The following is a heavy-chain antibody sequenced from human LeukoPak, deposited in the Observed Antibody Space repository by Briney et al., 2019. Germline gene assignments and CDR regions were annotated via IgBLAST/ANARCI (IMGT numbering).Heavy chain of an antibody. CDR1: GFTFDDYG. D-gene: IGHD5-18*01. CDR2: INWNGGST. Sequence: RSGGSLRLSCAASGFTFDDYGMSWVRQAPGKGLEWVSGINWNGGSTGYADSVKGRFTISRDNAKNSLYLQMNSLRAEDTALYYCARDRAPWSRRGYSYGYGGDAFDIWGQGTMVTVSS. V-gene: IGHV3-20*04. CDR3: ARDRAPWSRRGYSYGYGGDAFDI. J-gene: IGHJ3*02.